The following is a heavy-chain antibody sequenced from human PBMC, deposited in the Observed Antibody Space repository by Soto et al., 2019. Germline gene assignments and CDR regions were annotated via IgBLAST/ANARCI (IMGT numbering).Heavy chain of an antibody. CDR3: ARGLISDIAARGRFDP. J-gene: IGHJ5*02. V-gene: IGHV1-2*04. D-gene: IGHD6-6*01. CDR2: INPNSGGT. CDR1: GYTFTGYY. Sequence: ASVKVSCKASGYTFTGYYMHWVRQAPGQGLEWMGWINPNSGGTNYAQKFQGWVTMTRDTSISTAYMELSRLRSDDTAVYYCARGLISDIAARGRFDPWGQGTLVTVSS.